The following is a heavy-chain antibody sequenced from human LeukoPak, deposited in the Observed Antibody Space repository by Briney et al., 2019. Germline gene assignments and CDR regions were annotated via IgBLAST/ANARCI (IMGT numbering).Heavy chain of an antibody. V-gene: IGHV3-21*01. J-gene: IGHJ4*02. Sequence: GGSLRLSCAASGFTFSSYSMNWVRQAPGKGLEWVSSISSSSSYIYYADSVSGRFTISRDNAKNSLYLQMNSLRAEDTAVYYCAREMRGYSYGSADYWGQGTLVTVSS. CDR2: ISSSSSYI. CDR1: GFTFSSYS. CDR3: AREMRGYSYGSADY. D-gene: IGHD5-18*01.